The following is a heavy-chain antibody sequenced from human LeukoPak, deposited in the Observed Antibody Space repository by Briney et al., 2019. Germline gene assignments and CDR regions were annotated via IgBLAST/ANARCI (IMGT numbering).Heavy chain of an antibody. J-gene: IGHJ6*03. V-gene: IGHV3-43*02. CDR1: GFTFDDYA. CDR2: ISGDGGST. Sequence: QPGGSLRLSCAASGFTFDDYAMHWVRQAPGKGLEWVSLISGDGGSTYYADSVKGRFTISRDNSKNSLYLQMNSLRTEDTALYYCAKAPFWDDFWSGWGELNYMDVWGKGTTVTVSS. CDR3: AKAPFWDDFWSGWGELNYMDV. D-gene: IGHD3-3*01.